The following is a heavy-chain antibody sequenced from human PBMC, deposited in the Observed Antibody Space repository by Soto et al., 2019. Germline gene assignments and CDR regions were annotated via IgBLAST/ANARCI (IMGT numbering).Heavy chain of an antibody. CDR2: IIPIFGTA. CDR3: ARVRDLWSITGTTPGPDV. D-gene: IGHD1-7*01. Sequence: SVKVSCKASGCTFSSYAIRWVRQAPGQGLEWMGGIIPIFGTANYAQKFQGRVTITADKYTSTAYMELSSLRSEDTAVYCCARVRDLWSITGTTPGPDVWGQGTKVNVSS. V-gene: IGHV1-69*06. J-gene: IGHJ6*02. CDR1: GCTFSSYA.